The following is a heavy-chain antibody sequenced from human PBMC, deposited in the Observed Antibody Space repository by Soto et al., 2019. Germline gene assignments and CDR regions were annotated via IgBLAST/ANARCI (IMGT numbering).Heavy chain of an antibody. J-gene: IGHJ4*02. CDR3: AKGAQHPESGKIDY. Sequence: QVQLVESGGGVVQPGRSLRLSCAASGFTFSSYAMHWVRQAPGKGLEWVAVISYDGSIKYYADSVKGRFTISRDNSKNTLYLQMNSLRAEDTAVYYCAKGAQHPESGKIDYWGQGTLVTVSS. D-gene: IGHD1-26*01. CDR2: ISYDGSIK. V-gene: IGHV3-30-3*01. CDR1: GFTFSSYA.